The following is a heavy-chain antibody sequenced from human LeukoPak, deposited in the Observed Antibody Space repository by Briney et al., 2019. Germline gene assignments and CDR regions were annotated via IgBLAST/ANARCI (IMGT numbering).Heavy chain of an antibody. CDR3: AKDIRGSTSYGWLDP. J-gene: IGHJ5*02. Sequence: GGSLRLSCAASGFTFSNFAMGWVRQAPGKGLEWVSTISYSGGDTYYADSVKGRFTISRDNSKNTLYLQMNSLRVEDTAVYNCAKDIRGSTSYGWLDPWSQGTLVTVSS. CDR2: ISYSGGDT. D-gene: IGHD3-10*01. CDR1: GFTFSNFA. V-gene: IGHV3-23*01.